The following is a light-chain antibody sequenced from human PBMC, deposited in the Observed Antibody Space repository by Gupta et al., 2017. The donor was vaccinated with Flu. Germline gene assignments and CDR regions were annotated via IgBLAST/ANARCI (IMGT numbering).Light chain of an antibody. CDR1: SSIQKY. Sequence: EAATLSGRARSSIQKYLDWYQKTPGQAPSRLIYDASARATGIPARFSGSGSGTDFTLTIKPLEPEDFTIYYCQQRDSWAPITFGQGTRLEIK. CDR3: QQRDSWAPIT. J-gene: IGKJ5*01. CDR2: DAS. V-gene: IGKV3-11*01.